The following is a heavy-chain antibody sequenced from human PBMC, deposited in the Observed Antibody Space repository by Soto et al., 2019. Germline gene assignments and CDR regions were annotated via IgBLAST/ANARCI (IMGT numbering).Heavy chain of an antibody. Sequence: VGSLRLSCAASGFTFSSYGMHWVRQAPGKGLEWVAVISYDGSNKYYADSVKGRFTISRDNSKNTLYLQMNSLRAEDTAVYYCANGVVPLLYYFDYWGQGTLVTVSS. CDR2: ISYDGSNK. CDR1: GFTFSSYG. V-gene: IGHV3-30*18. J-gene: IGHJ4*02. CDR3: ANGVVPLLYYFDY. D-gene: IGHD2-15*01.